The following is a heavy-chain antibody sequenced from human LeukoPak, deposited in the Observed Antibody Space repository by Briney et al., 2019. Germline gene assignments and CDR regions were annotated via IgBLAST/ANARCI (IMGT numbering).Heavy chain of an antibody. J-gene: IGHJ6*02. CDR1: GYTFSSYG. Sequence: GGSLRLSCTASGYTFSSYGMHWVRQAPGKGLEWVAVIWYDGSNKYYADSVKGRFTISRDNSKNTLYLQMNSLRAEDTAVYYCARDQLQQWLAYYYYYYGMDVWGQGTTVTVSS. V-gene: IGHV3-33*08. CDR3: ARDQLQQWLAYYYYYYGMDV. CDR2: IWYDGSNK. D-gene: IGHD6-19*01.